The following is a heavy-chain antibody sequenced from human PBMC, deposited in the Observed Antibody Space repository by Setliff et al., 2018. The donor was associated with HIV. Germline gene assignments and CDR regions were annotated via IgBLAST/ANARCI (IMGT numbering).Heavy chain of an antibody. D-gene: IGHD5-18*01. CDR2: VNHSGST. J-gene: IGHJ4*02. Sequence: PSETLSLTCAVYGGSFNGYYWSWIRQPPGKGLEWIGEVNHSGSTNYNPSLKSRVTISVDTSKNQFSLKLSSVTAADTAVYYCAKGYSSSYYFDYWGQGTLVTVSS. CDR3: AKGYSSSYYFDY. V-gene: IGHV4-34*01. CDR1: GGSFNGYY.